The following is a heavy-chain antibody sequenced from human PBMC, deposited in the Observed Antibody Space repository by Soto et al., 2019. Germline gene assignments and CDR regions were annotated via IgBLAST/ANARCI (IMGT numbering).Heavy chain of an antibody. J-gene: IGHJ5*02. V-gene: IGHV4-59*12. Sequence: SETLSLTCTVSGGSISSYYWSWIRQPPGKGLEWIGYIYHSGTTYCNPSLKSRVAISVDTSKNQFSLKLSSVTAADTAVYYCARVRGRDERGYWFDPWGQGTLVTVSS. CDR1: GGSISSYY. CDR3: ARVRGRDERGYWFDP. CDR2: IYHSGTT. D-gene: IGHD1-1*01.